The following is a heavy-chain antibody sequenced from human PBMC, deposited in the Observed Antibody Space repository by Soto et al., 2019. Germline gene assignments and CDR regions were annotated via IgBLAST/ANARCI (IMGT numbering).Heavy chain of an antibody. D-gene: IGHD2-15*01. Sequence: GASVKVSCKASGYTFTSYAMHWVRQAPGQRLEWMGWINAYNGNTKYSQKLQGRVTMTTDTSTSTAYMELRSLRSDDTAVYYCARGVVDRMNYYYYYMDVWGKGTTVTVSS. CDR1: GYTFTSYA. CDR3: ARGVVDRMNYYYYYMDV. J-gene: IGHJ6*03. V-gene: IGHV1-3*01. CDR2: INAYNGNT.